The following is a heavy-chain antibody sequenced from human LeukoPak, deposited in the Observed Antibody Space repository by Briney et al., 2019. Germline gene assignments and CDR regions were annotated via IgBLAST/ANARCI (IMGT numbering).Heavy chain of an antibody. D-gene: IGHD6-19*01. V-gene: IGHV3-30*18. J-gene: IGHJ5*02. CDR1: GFTFSSYG. CDR3: AKDIRDSSGWYGPFDP. Sequence: PGGSLRLSCAASGFTFSSYGMHWVRQAPGKGLEWVAVISYDGSNKYYADSVKGRFTISRDNSKNTLYLQMNSLRAEDTAVYYCAKDIRDSSGWYGPFDPWGQGTLVTGSS. CDR2: ISYDGSNK.